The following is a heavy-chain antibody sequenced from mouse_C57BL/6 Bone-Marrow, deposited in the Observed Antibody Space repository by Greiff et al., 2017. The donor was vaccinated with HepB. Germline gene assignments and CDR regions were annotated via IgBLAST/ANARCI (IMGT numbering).Heavy chain of an antibody. CDR3: ARGAQATLFDY. J-gene: IGHJ2*01. Sequence: VQLQQSGPELVKPGASVKISCKASGYAFSSSWMNWVKQRPGKGLEWIGRIYPGDGDTNYNGKFKGKATLTADKSSSTAYMQLSSLTSEDSAVYFCARGAQATLFDYWGQGTTLTVSS. CDR1: GYAFSSSW. CDR2: IYPGDGDT. D-gene: IGHD3-2*02. V-gene: IGHV1-82*01.